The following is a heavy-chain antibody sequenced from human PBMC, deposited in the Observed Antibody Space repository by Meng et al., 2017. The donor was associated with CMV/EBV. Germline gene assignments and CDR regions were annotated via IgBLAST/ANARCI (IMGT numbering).Heavy chain of an antibody. D-gene: IGHD3-3*01. CDR2: IKSKTDGGTT. J-gene: IGHJ6*02. CDR3: TTDSYYDFWSGYYLYYYYYGMDV. Sequence: WVGKGQGKGVEWVGRIKSKTDGGTTDYAAPVKGRFTISRDDSKNTMYLQMNSLKTEDTAVYYCTTDSYYDFWSGYYLYYYYYGMDVWGQGTTVTVSS. V-gene: IGHV3-15*01.